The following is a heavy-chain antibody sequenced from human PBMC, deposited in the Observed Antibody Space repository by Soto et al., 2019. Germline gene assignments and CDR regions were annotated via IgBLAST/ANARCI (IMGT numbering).Heavy chain of an antibody. D-gene: IGHD3-10*01. J-gene: IGHJ3*02. Sequence: PGESLKLSCKGSGYSFTSYWIGWVRQMPGKGLEWMGIIYPGDSDTRYSPSFQGQVTISADKSISTAYLQWSSLKASDTAMYYCARQGWFGDRYDAFDIWGQGTMVTVSS. V-gene: IGHV5-51*01. CDR2: IYPGDSDT. CDR1: GYSFTSYW. CDR3: ARQGWFGDRYDAFDI.